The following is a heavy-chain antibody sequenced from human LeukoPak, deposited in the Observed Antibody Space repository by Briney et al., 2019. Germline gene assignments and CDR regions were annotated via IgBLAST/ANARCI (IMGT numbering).Heavy chain of an antibody. J-gene: IGHJ4*02. Sequence: PSETLSLTCSVSGGSIRRSNHYWGWVRQPPGKGLEWIGDINHSGGTNYNPSLKSRVPISVDTSKSQFSLKLSSVTAADTAVYYCAATLEWLLDIDYWGQGTLVTVSS. CDR3: AATLEWLLDIDY. CDR1: GGSIRRSNHY. CDR2: INHSGGT. D-gene: IGHD3-3*01. V-gene: IGHV4-39*07.